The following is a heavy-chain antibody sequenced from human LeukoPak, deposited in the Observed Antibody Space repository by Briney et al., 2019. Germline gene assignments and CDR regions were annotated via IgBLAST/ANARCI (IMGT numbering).Heavy chain of an antibody. Sequence: GGSLRLSCAASGFTFSSYAMHWVRQAPGKGLEWVAVISYDGSNKYYADSVKGRFTISRDNSKNTLYLQMNSLRAEDTAVYYSARGGDPDYWGQGTLVTVSS. CDR2: ISYDGSNK. D-gene: IGHD2-21*02. J-gene: IGHJ4*02. CDR1: GFTFSSYA. V-gene: IGHV3-30-3*01. CDR3: ARGGDPDY.